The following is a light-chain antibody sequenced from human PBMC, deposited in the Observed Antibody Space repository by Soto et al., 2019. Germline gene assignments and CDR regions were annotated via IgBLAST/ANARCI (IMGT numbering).Light chain of an antibody. CDR1: QSVSSNF. CDR2: GAS. Sequence: EIVLTQSPGTLSLSPGERATLSCRASQSVSSNFLAWYQQKPGQAPRLLIYGASSRATGIPDRFSGSGSGTDFTRTISRLEHEDVAVYYCQEYDSSPLTFGGGNKVEIK. J-gene: IGKJ4*01. CDR3: QEYDSSPLT. V-gene: IGKV3-20*01.